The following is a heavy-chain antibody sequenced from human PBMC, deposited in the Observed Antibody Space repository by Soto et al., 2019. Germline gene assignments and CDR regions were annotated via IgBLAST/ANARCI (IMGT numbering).Heavy chain of an antibody. J-gene: IGHJ6*03. Sequence: SETLSLTCTVSGGSISSYYWSWIRQPPGKGLEWIGYIYYSGSTNYNPSLKSRVTISVDTSKNQFSLKLSSVTAADTAVYYCARGFLGATSYYYYYIDVGGKGTKVTSP. CDR3: ARGFLGATSYYYYYIDV. D-gene: IGHD1-26*01. CDR2: IYYSGST. V-gene: IGHV4-59*01. CDR1: GGSISSYY.